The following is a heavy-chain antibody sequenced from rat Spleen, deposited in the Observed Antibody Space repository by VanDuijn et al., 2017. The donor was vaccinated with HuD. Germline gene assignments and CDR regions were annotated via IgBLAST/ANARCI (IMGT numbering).Heavy chain of an antibody. CDR1: GFTFSDYA. CDR2: IIYDGSST. CDR3: ARHVYYGGYTSNWFPY. D-gene: IGHD1-11*01. J-gene: IGHJ3*01. Sequence: EVQLVESGGGLVQPGRSLKLSCAASGFTFSDYAMAWVRQAPKKGLEWVATIIYDGSSTYYRDSVKGRFTISRDNAKNTLYLQVDSLRSEDTATYYCARHVYYGGYTSNWFPYWGQGTLVTVSS. V-gene: IGHV5-17*01.